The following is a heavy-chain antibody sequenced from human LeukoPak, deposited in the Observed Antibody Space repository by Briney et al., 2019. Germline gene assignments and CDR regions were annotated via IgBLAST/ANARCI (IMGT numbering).Heavy chain of an antibody. CDR3: AANYDILTGYFVY. D-gene: IGHD3-9*01. Sequence: GGSLRLSCAASGFTFSSYAMHWVRQAPGKGLEWVAVISYDGSNKYYADSVKGRFTISRDNSKNTLYLQMNSLRAEDTAVYYCAANYDILTGYFVYWGQGTLVTVSS. CDR1: GFTFSSYA. CDR2: ISYDGSNK. J-gene: IGHJ4*02. V-gene: IGHV3-30*07.